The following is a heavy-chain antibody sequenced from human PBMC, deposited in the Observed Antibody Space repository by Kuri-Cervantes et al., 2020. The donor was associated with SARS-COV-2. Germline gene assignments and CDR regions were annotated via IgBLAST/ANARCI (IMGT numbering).Heavy chain of an antibody. V-gene: IGHV3-48*02. J-gene: IGHJ4*02. CDR1: GFTFSSYS. CDR2: ISSSSSTI. D-gene: IGHD5-12*01. CDR3: ARDANYGSRLPRKFDY. Sequence: GGSLRLSCAASGFTFSSYSMNWVRQAPGKGLEWVSYISSSSSTICYADSVKGRFTISRDNAKSSLYLQMNSLRDEDTAVYYCARDANYGSRLPRKFDYWGQGTLVTVSS.